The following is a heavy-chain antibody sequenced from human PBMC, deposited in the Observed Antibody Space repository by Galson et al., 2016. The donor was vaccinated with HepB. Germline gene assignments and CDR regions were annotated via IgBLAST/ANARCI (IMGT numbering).Heavy chain of an antibody. CDR3: ATTISPLQQFLNY. CDR2: IHPGSGKT. Sequence: SVKVSCKASRYIFTNYAIHWVRQAPGDRPEWMGWIHPGSGKTKYSEIFQDRVTITTDTSAMLVYMELRSLRSEDSAIYYCATTISPLQQFLNYWGQGTLVTVSS. D-gene: IGHD3-3*01. V-gene: IGHV1-3*01. J-gene: IGHJ4*02. CDR1: RYIFTNYA.